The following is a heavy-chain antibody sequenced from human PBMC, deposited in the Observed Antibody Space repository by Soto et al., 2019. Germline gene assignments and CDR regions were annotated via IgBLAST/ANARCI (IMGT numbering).Heavy chain of an antibody. CDR3: ARDEALTRFLEWSTSAYYYYYMDV. CDR1: GFTFSSYG. Sequence: PGGSLRLSCAASGFTFSSYGMHWVRQAPGKGLEWVAVIWYDGINKYYADSVKCRFTISRDNSKNTLYLQMNSLRAEDTALYYCARDEALTRFLEWSTSAYYYYYMDVWGKGTTVTVPS. V-gene: IGHV3-33*01. J-gene: IGHJ6*03. CDR2: IWYDGINK. D-gene: IGHD3-3*01.